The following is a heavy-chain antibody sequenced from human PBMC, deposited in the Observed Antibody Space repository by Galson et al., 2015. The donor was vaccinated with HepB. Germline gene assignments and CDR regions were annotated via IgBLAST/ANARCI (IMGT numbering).Heavy chain of an antibody. D-gene: IGHD3-10*01. V-gene: IGHV3-66*01. CDR3: ARGPTLPGVVGGYGSGSYVS. CDR1: GFTVSSNY. J-gene: IGHJ4*02. Sequence: SLRLSCAASGFTVSSNYMSWVRQAPGKGLEWVSVIYSGGSTYYADSVKGRFTISRDNSKNTLYLQMNSLRAEDTAVYYCARGPTLPGVVGGYGSGSYVSWGQGTLVTVSS. CDR2: IYSGGST.